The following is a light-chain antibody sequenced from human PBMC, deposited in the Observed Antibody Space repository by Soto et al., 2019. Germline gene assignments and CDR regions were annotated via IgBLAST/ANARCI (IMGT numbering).Light chain of an antibody. CDR3: QQYNNWPLT. J-gene: IGKJ1*01. CDR1: QSVSSN. Sequence: EIVMTQSPATLSVSPGERATLSCRASQSVSSNLAWYQRKPGQAPRLLIYGASTRATSIPARFSGSASGTEFTLTISSLQSEDFAVYYCQQYNNWPLTFGQGTKV. CDR2: GAS. V-gene: IGKV3-15*01.